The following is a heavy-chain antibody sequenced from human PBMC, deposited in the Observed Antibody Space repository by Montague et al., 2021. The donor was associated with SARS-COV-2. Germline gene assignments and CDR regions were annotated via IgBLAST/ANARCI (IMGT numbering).Heavy chain of an antibody. CDR1: GDSVSSNSAA. D-gene: IGHD6-13*01. CDR3: ARGSEVGSWPPTASGMDV. J-gene: IGHJ6*02. CDR2: TYYRSKWHN. V-gene: IGHV6-1*01. Sequence: CAISGDSVSSNSAAWKWIRQSPSRGLEWLGRTYYRSKWHNDYAESVKSRITINPDTSKNQISLQLNSVTPEDTAVYYCARGSEVGSWPPTASGMDVWGQGTKVTVSS.